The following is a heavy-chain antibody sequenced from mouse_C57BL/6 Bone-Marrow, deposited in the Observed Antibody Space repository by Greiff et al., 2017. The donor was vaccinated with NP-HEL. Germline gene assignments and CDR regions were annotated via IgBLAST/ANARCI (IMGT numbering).Heavy chain of an antibody. V-gene: IGHV1-85*01. CDR1: GYTFTSYD. CDR2: IYPRDGST. J-gene: IGHJ3*01. Sequence: VQLQQSGPELVKPGASVKLSCKASGYTFTSYDINWVKQRPGQGLEWIGWIYPRDGSTKYNGKFKGKATLTVDKSSSTAYMELHSLTSEDSAVYFCSLGWFAYWGQGTLVTVSA. D-gene: IGHD4-1*01. CDR3: SLGWFAY.